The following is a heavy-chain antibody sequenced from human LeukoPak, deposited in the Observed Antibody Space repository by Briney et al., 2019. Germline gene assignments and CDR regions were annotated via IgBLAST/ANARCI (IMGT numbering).Heavy chain of an antibody. CDR2: IYYTGST. CDR1: GGSVSSGSYY. D-gene: IGHD1-26*01. CDR3: AREWITGGSYPRWFDP. J-gene: IGHJ5*02. Sequence: SETLSLTCTVSGGSVSSGSYYWSWIRQPPGKRLEWIGYIYYTGSTTYIPSLKSRVTMSLDTSKNQCSLKLTSVTAADTAVYYCAREWITGGSYPRWFDPWGQGTLVTVSS. V-gene: IGHV4-61*01.